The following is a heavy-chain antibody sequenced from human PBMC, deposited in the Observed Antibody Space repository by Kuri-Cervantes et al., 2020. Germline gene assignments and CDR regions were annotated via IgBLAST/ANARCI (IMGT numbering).Heavy chain of an antibody. J-gene: IGHJ4*02. CDR2: RWYDGSNK. CDR1: GFTFSSYG. CDR3: AKREYDFWSGYLPFLFDY. V-gene: IGHV3-33*06. D-gene: IGHD3-3*01. Sequence: GGSLRLSCAASGFTFSSYGMHWVRQAPGKELEWVAVRWYDGSNKYYADSVKGRFTISRDNSKNTLYLQMNSLRAEDTAVYYCAKREYDFWSGYLPFLFDYWGQGTLVTVSS.